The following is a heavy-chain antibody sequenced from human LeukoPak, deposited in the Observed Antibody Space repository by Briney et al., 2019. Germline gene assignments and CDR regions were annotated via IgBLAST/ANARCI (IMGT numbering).Heavy chain of an antibody. Sequence: GASVKVSCKASGYTFTSYGISWVRQAPGQGLEWMGWISAYNGNTNYAQKLQGRVTMTTDTSTSTAYMELRSLRSDDTAVYYCARNVYYDRSCYPFDYWGQGTLVTVSS. J-gene: IGHJ4*02. V-gene: IGHV1-18*01. D-gene: IGHD3-22*01. CDR3: ARNVYYDRSCYPFDY. CDR2: ISAYNGNT. CDR1: GYTFTSYG.